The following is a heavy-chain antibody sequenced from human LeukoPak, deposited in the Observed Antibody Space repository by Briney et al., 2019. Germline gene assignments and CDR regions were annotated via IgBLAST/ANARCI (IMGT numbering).Heavy chain of an antibody. CDR2: IIPIFGTA. CDR3: ATHGIGRYYYGMDV. J-gene: IGHJ6*02. CDR1: GGTFSSYA. Sequence: SVKVSCKASGGTFSSYAISWVRQAPGQGLEWMGGIIPIFGTANYAQKFQGRVTMTEDTSTDTAYMELSSLRSEDTAVYYCATHGIGRYYYGMDVWGQGTTVTVSS. D-gene: IGHD2-15*01. V-gene: IGHV1-69*06.